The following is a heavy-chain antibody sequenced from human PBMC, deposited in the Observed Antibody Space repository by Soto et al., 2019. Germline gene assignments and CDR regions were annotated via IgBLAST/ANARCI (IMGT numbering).Heavy chain of an antibody. Sequence: ASVKVSCKASGYTFTSYAMHWVRQAPGQRLEWMGWINAGNGNTKYSQKFQGRVTITRDTSASTAYMELSSLRSEDTAVYYCARTYCGGDCYSLFDYWGQGTLVTVSS. D-gene: IGHD2-21*02. V-gene: IGHV1-3*01. CDR1: GYTFTSYA. CDR2: INAGNGNT. CDR3: ARTYCGGDCYSLFDY. J-gene: IGHJ4*02.